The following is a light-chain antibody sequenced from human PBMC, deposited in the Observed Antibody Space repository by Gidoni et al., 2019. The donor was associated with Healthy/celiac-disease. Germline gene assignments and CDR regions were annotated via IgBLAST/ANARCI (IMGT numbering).Light chain of an antibody. V-gene: IGKV3-20*01. CDR3: QQYGSSPSLT. CDR2: GAS. Sequence: DIVLTQSSGTLSLSPGERATLSCRASQSVSSSYLAWYQQKPGQAPRLLIYGASSRATGIPDRFSGSGSGTDFTLTISRLEPEDFAVYYCQQYGSSPSLTFGGXTKVEIK. J-gene: IGKJ4*01. CDR1: QSVSSSY.